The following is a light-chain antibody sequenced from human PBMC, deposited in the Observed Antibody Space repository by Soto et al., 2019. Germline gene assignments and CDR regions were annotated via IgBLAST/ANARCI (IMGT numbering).Light chain of an antibody. V-gene: IGLV2-14*01. Sequence: QSALTQPASVSGSPGQSITISCTGTSSDVGGYNFVSWYQQHPGKAPKLIIYEVSHRPSGVSNRSSGSKSGNTASLTISGLQAEDEADYYCNSYTSSSARVFGGGTKLTVL. CDR2: EVS. CDR1: SSDVGGYNF. J-gene: IGLJ3*02. CDR3: NSYTSSSARV.